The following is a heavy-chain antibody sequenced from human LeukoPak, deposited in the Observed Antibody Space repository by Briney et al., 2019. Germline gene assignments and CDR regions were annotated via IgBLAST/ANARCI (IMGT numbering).Heavy chain of an antibody. J-gene: IGHJ6*03. D-gene: IGHD2-2*01. CDR1: GFTFSSYS. Sequence: GESLRLSCAASGFTFSSYSMNWVRQAPGEGREWVSSISSSSSYIYYADSVKGRFTISRDNAKNSLYLQMNSLRAEDTAVYYCARVGARDIVVVPAAMGYYYYYYMDVWGKGTTVTVSS. CDR3: ARVGARDIVVVPAAMGYYYYYYMDV. CDR2: ISSSSSYI. V-gene: IGHV3-21*01.